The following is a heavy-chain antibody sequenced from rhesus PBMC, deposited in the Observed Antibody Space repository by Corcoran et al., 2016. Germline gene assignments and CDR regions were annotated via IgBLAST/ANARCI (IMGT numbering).Heavy chain of an antibody. V-gene: IGHV4-76*01. J-gene: IGHJ4*01. CDR1: GGSVSGVYD. CDR2: IFDKTRGF. D-gene: IGHD4-17*01. Sequence: QVQLRESGPGPVRPLETLSLTCAVSGGSVSGVYDWAWICPAPGKGLERVGYIFDKTRGFIYNPSQGGRVVISKDTNNYYFNRRLPSGKAADTARYYWARGRDYGTNLNDWGQGVLVTVSS. CDR3: ARGRDYGTNLND.